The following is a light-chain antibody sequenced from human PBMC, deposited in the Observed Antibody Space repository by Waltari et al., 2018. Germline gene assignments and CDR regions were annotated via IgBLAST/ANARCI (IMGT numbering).Light chain of an antibody. Sequence: EIVLTQSPGTLSLSPGERATLSCRASQSVSSSYLAWYQQKPGQAPRLLIYGASSRATGIPDRFSGSGSETDFTLTIIRLEPEDFAVFYCQQYGSSPCTFGQGTKLEIK. J-gene: IGKJ2*02. CDR1: QSVSSSY. V-gene: IGKV3-20*01. CDR3: QQYGSSPCT. CDR2: GAS.